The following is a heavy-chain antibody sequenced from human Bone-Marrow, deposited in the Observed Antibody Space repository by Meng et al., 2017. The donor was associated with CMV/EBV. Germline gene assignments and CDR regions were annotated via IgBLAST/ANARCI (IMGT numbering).Heavy chain of an antibody. Sequence: GGSLRFWSSASGFTFSSYSMNWVRQAPGKGLEWVSSISSSSSYIYYADSVKGRFTISRDNAKNSLYLQMNSLRAEDTAVYYCARDPRLQPHSVVFDPWGQGTLVTVSS. CDR3: ARDPRLQPHSVVFDP. D-gene: IGHD2-21*01. J-gene: IGHJ5*02. V-gene: IGHV3-21*01. CDR1: GFTFSSYS. CDR2: ISSSSSYI.